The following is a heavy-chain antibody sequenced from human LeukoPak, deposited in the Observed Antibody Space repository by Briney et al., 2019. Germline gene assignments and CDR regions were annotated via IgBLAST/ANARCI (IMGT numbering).Heavy chain of an antibody. CDR3: AREIAAAKNWFDP. CDR2: IYYSGST. CDR1: GGSIRNSSFY. V-gene: IGHV4-31*11. D-gene: IGHD6-13*01. J-gene: IGHJ5*02. Sequence: SETLSLTCAVSGGSIRNSSFYWGWIRQPPGKGLEWIGYIYYSGSTYYNPSLKSRVTISVDTSKNQFSLKLSSVTAADTAVYYCAREIAAAKNWFDPWGQETLVTVSS.